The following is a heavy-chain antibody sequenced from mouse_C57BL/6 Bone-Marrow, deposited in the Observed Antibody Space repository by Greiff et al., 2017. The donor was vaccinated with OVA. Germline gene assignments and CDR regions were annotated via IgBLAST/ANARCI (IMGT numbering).Heavy chain of an antibody. J-gene: IGHJ3*01. V-gene: IGHV1-80*01. Sequence: VKLQQSGAELVKPGASVKISCKASGYAFSSYWMNWVKQRPGKGLEWIGQIYPGDGDTNYNGKFKGKATLTAAKSSSTAYMQLISLTSEDSAVYFCARNYGSSYPFAYWGQGTLVTVSA. CDR2: IYPGDGDT. CDR3: ARNYGSSYPFAY. D-gene: IGHD1-1*01. CDR1: GYAFSSYW.